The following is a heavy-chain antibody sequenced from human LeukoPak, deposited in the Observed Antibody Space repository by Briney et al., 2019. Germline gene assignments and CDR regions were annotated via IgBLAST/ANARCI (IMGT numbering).Heavy chain of an antibody. CDR3: ARGHGWFGP. Sequence: PSETLSLTCTVSGYSINSAYYWGWIRQPPGKGLEWIASIYHSGNPYYNPSLKSRVTISVDTSKNQFSLKLSSVTAADTAVYYCARGHGWFGPWGQGTLVTVSS. V-gene: IGHV4-38-2*02. CDR1: GYSINSAYY. CDR2: IYHSGNP. J-gene: IGHJ5*02.